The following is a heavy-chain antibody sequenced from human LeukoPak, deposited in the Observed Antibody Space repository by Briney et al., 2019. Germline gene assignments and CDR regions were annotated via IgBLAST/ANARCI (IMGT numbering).Heavy chain of an antibody. CDR1: GGSISSSSYY. J-gene: IGHJ4*02. V-gene: IGHV4-39*07. D-gene: IGHD6-19*01. Sequence: SETLSLTCTVSGGSISSSSYYWGWIRQPPGKGLEWIGSIYYSGSTNYNPSLKSRVTISVDTSKNLFSLRLSSVTAADTAVYYCARDSAIAVGKGFDYWGQGTLVTVSS. CDR3: ARDSAIAVGKGFDY. CDR2: IYYSGST.